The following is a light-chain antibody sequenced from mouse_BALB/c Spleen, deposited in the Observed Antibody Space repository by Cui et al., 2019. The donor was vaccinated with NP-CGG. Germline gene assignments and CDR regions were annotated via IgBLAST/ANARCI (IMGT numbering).Light chain of an antibody. J-gene: IGLJ1*01. CDR2: GTN. Sequence: QAVVSQDSALTTSPGETVTLTCRSSTGAVTTSNYAKWVQEKPDHLFTGLIGGTNNRAPGIPARFSGSLIGDKAALTITGAQTEDEAIYFCALWYSNNWVFGGGTKLTVL. CDR3: ALWYSNNWV. CDR1: TGAVTTSNY. V-gene: IGLV1*01.